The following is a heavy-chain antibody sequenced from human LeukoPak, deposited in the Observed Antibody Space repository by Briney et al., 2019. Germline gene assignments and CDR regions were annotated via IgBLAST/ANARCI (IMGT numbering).Heavy chain of an antibody. Sequence: SVKFSCKASGGTFSSYAISWVRQAPGQGLEWMGGIIPFFGTANYAQKFQGRVTITADESTSTAYMELSRLRSEDTAVYYCARDRDSSGYYYGRNWFDPWGQGTLVTVSS. CDR2: IIPFFGTA. J-gene: IGHJ5*02. D-gene: IGHD3-22*01. CDR3: ARDRDSSGYYYGRNWFDP. CDR1: GGTFSSYA. V-gene: IGHV1-69*13.